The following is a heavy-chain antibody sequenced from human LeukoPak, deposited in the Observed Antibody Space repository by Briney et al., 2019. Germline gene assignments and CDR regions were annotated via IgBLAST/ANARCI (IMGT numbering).Heavy chain of an antibody. V-gene: IGHV4-34*01. CDR2: INHSGST. J-gene: IGHJ4*02. D-gene: IGHD4-23*01. Sequence: SETLSLTCAVYGGSFSGYYWSWIRQPPGKGLEWIGEINHSGSTNYNPSLKSRVTISVDTSKNQFSLKLSFVTAADTAVYYCARGSGTFFDYGGFLDYWGQGTLVTVSS. CDR1: GGSFSGYY. CDR3: ARGSGTFFDYGGFLDY.